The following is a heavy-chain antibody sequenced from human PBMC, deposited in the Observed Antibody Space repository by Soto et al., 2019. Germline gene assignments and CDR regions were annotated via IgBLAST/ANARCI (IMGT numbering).Heavy chain of an antibody. CDR1: GDSVSSNSAA. V-gene: IGHV6-1*01. CDR3: ARVWYSSSSGIYYYYYGMDV. Sequence: PSQTLSLTCAISGDSVSSNSAAWNWIRQSPSRGLEWLGRTYYRSKWYNDYAVSVKSRITINPDTSKNQFSLQLNSVTPEDTAVYYCARVWYSSSSGIYYYYYGMDVWGQGTTVTVSS. D-gene: IGHD6-6*01. J-gene: IGHJ6*02. CDR2: TYYRSKWYN.